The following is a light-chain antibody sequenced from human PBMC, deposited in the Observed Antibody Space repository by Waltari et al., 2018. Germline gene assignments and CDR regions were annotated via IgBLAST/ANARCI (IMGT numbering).Light chain of an antibody. CDR1: QSVLSSSNNKNY. V-gene: IGKV4-1*01. CDR2: WAS. Sequence: DIVMTQSPDSLAVSLGARATIDCKSSQSVLSSSNNKNYLAWYQQKPRQPPKLLISWASTREAGVPDRFSDSGSGTDFTLTISSLQAEDVAVYYCQQYYSTPLTFGGGTKVEIK. CDR3: QQYYSTPLT. J-gene: IGKJ4*01.